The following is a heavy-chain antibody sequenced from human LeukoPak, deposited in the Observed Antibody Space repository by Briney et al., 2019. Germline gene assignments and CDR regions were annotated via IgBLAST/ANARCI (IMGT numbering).Heavy chain of an antibody. CDR1: GYSFTDYY. J-gene: IGHJ5*02. CDR3: ARADRLHGGPYLIGP. CDR2: INPNSGGT. Sequence: ASVKVSCKTSGYSFTDYYMHWVRQAPGQGLEWMGWINPNSGGTSSAQKFQGRVTMTRDTSISTVYMEVSWLTSDDTAVYYCARADRLHGGPYLIGPWGQGTLVTVSS. D-gene: IGHD2-21*01. V-gene: IGHV1-2*02.